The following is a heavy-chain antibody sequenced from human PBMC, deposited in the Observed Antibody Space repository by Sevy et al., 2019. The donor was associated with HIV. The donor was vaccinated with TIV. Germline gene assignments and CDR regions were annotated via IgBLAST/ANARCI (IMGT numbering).Heavy chain of an antibody. V-gene: IGHV4-39*01. J-gene: IGHJ4*02. CDR3: ARRKGTYYYGSGSYLLFDY. D-gene: IGHD3-10*01. CDR2: IYYSGST. CDR1: GGSISSSSYY. Sequence: SETLSLTCTVSGGSISSSSYYWGWIRQPPGKGLEWIGSIYYSGSTYCHPSLKSRVTISVDTSKNQFSLKLSSVTAADTAVYYCARRKGTYYYGSGSYLLFDYWGQGTLVTVSS.